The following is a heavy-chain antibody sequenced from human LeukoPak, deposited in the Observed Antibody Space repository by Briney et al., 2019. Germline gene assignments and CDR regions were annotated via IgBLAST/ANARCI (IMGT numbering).Heavy chain of an antibody. CDR1: GFTFSSYS. V-gene: IGHV3-21*04. Sequence: GGSLRLSCAASGFTFSSYSMNWVRQAPGKGLEWVSSISSSSSYIYYADSVKGRFTISRDNSRNTVYLQMNSLRVEDTAVYYCVKDYQVGNSPAFGDYWGQGTLVTISS. J-gene: IGHJ4*02. CDR2: ISSSSSYI. D-gene: IGHD1-26*01. CDR3: VKDYQVGNSPAFGDY.